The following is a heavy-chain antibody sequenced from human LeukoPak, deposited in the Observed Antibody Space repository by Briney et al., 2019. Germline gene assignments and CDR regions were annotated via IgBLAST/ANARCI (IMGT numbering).Heavy chain of an antibody. CDR1: GFTFSSYW. J-gene: IGHJ4*02. V-gene: IGHV3-74*01. Sequence: GGSLRLFCGASGFTFSSYWMHWVRQAPGKGLVWVSRINTDGTTTDHADSVKGRFTISRDNAKNTLYLQMNSLRAEDTAVYFCARDPWGYRAGVMDFWGLGTLVTVSS. D-gene: IGHD1-1*01. CDR2: INTDGTTT. CDR3: ARDPWGYRAGVMDF.